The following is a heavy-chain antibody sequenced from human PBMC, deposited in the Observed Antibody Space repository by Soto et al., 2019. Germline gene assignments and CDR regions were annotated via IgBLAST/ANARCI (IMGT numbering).Heavy chain of an antibody. V-gene: IGHV1-69*13. D-gene: IGHD2-15*01. J-gene: IGHJ4*02. CDR3: ARSPGYCSGGSCLWYFDY. Sequence: SVKVSFKASGGTFSSYAISWVRQAPGQGLEWMGGIIPIFGTANYAQKFQGRVTITADESTSTAYMELSSLRSEDTAVYYCARSPGYCSGGSCLWYFDYWGQGTLVTVSS. CDR1: GGTFSSYA. CDR2: IIPIFGTA.